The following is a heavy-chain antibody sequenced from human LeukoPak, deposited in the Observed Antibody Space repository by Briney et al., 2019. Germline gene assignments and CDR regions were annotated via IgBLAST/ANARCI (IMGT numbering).Heavy chain of an antibody. CDR1: GFTFSSYS. D-gene: IGHD2-15*01. Sequence: GGSLRLSCAASGFTFSSYSMNWVRQAPGKGLEWVSSISSSSSYIYYADSVKGRFTISRDNAKNSLYLQMNSLRAEDTAVYYCARDQGYCSGGSCYPYYYYGMDVWGKGTTVTVSS. V-gene: IGHV3-21*01. CDR2: ISSSSSYI. CDR3: ARDQGYCSGGSCYPYYYYGMDV. J-gene: IGHJ6*04.